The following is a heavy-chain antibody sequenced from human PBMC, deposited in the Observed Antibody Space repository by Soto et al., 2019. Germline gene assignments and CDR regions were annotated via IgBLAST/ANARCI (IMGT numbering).Heavy chain of an antibody. V-gene: IGHV3-30-3*01. Sequence: QVQLVESGGGVVQPGRSLRLSCAASGFTFSSYAMHWVRQAPGKGLEWVAGISYDGSNKYYADSVKGRFTISSDNSKTLYLQMNSLRAEDTAVYYCVRDKSPYSSGWHNRHFDYWGQGTLVTVSS. CDR1: GFTFSSYA. CDR3: VRDKSPYSSGWHNRHFDY. CDR2: ISYDGSNK. D-gene: IGHD6-19*01. J-gene: IGHJ4*02.